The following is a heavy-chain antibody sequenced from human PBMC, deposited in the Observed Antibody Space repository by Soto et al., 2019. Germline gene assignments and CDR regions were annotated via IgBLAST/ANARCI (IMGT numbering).Heavy chain of an antibody. CDR3: AGDGYSHCSGGSCYPTPPNEGYYFDY. CDR2: IIPIFGTA. D-gene: IGHD2-15*01. Sequence: EASVTVSCKASGGTFSSYAISWVRQAPGQGLEWMGGIIPIFGTANYAQKLQGRGTITADESTSTAYMELSSLRSEDTAVYYCAGDGYSHCSGGSCYPTPPNEGYYFDYWGQGTLVTVSS. J-gene: IGHJ4*02. V-gene: IGHV1-69*13. CDR1: GGTFSSYA.